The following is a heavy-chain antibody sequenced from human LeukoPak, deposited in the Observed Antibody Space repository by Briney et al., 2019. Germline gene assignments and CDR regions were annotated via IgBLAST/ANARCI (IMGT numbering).Heavy chain of an antibody. J-gene: IGHJ4*02. V-gene: IGHV3-48*01. CDR1: GFTFSNYF. Sequence: GGSLRLSCVGSGFTFSNYFMNWVRQAPGKGLEWVSFISSTGGTIYYANSVKGRFTISRDNSKNTLYLQMNSLRAEDTAVYYCARESATGFDYWGQGTLVTVSS. CDR2: ISSTGGTI. CDR3: ARESATGFDY. D-gene: IGHD1-14*01.